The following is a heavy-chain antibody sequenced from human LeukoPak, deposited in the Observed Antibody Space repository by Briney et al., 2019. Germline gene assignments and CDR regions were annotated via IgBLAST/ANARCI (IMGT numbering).Heavy chain of an antibody. V-gene: IGHV4-59*01. CDR1: GGSISSYY. CDR2: IYYSGST. J-gene: IGHJ5*02. D-gene: IGHD6-19*01. CDR3: ARYSSGRGGWFDP. Sequence: SETLSLTCTVSGGSISSYYWSWIRQPPGKGLEWIGYIYYSGSTNYNPSLMSRVTISVDTSKNQSSLKLSSVTAADTAVYYCARYSSGRGGWFDPWGQGTLVTVSS.